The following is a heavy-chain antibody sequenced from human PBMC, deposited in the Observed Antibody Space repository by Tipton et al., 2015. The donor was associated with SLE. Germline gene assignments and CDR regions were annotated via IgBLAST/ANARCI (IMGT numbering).Heavy chain of an antibody. CDR3: ARGGDCTGGVCYSYYYYGLDV. D-gene: IGHD2-8*02. J-gene: IGHJ6*02. Sequence: SLRLSCAASGFTFYNYWMHWVRQAPGKGLVWVSRINSDSSSTSYADSVKGRFTISRDNAKNTFYLQMNSLRAEDTAVYYCARGGDCTGGVCYSYYYYGLDVWGQGTTVTVSS. CDR2: INSDSSST. CDR1: GFTFYNYW. V-gene: IGHV3-74*01.